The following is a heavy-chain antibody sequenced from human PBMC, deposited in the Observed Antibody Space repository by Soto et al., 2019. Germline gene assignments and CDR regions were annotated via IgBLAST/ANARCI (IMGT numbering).Heavy chain of an antibody. J-gene: IGHJ6*02. D-gene: IGHD2-2*01. CDR1: GFSFSDYY. Sequence: GGSLRLSCAAAGFSFSDYYMSWILQAPGKGLEWVSYISSSGSNIIYYADSVKGRFTISRENAKNSLYLQMNRLRAEDTAVYYCAKDGVDLLVVPADHYYYHGMDVWGQGTTVTVSS. CDR3: AKDGVDLLVVPADHYYYHGMDV. V-gene: IGHV3-11*04. CDR2: ISSSGSNII.